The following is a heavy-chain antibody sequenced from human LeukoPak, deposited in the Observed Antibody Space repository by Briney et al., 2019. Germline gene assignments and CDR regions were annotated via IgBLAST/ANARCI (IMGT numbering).Heavy chain of an antibody. Sequence: GGSLRLSCAASGFTFSSYAMSWVRQAPGKGLEWVSSISGSGNRTYYADSVKGRFTISRDNSKNTLFLQMNSLRAEDTAVYYCAKSLYCGGGSCYPSALGMDVWGQGTTVTVSS. CDR3: AKSLYCGGGSCYPSALGMDV. CDR2: ISGSGNRT. V-gene: IGHV3-23*01. CDR1: GFTFSSYA. J-gene: IGHJ6*02. D-gene: IGHD2-15*01.